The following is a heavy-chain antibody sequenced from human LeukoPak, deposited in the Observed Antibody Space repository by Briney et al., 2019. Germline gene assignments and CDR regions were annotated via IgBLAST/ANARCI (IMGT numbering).Heavy chain of an antibody. Sequence: GGSLRLSCAGSGFTFSTYWMSWVRQAPGKGLEWVGNINQDGSEKNFVDSVKGRFTISRDNAKNSLYLQLNRLRVEDTATYFCARDTTHTHYGDAFDLWGQGTLVAVSS. V-gene: IGHV3-7*01. CDR1: GFTFSTYW. CDR3: ARDTTHTHYGDAFDL. CDR2: INQDGSEK. D-gene: IGHD4-17*01. J-gene: IGHJ3*01.